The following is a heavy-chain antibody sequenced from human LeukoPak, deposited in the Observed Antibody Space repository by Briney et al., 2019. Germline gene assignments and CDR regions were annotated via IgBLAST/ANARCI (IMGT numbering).Heavy chain of an antibody. Sequence: GGSLRLSCAASGFTFSSYAMSWVRQAPGKGLEWVSAISGSGGSTYYADPLKGRFTISRDNSKNTLYLQMNSLRAEDTAVYYCAKEVNYDFWSGYVDYWGQGTLVTVSS. CDR3: AKEVNYDFWSGYVDY. V-gene: IGHV3-23*01. J-gene: IGHJ4*02. CDR1: GFTFSSYA. CDR2: ISGSGGST. D-gene: IGHD3-3*01.